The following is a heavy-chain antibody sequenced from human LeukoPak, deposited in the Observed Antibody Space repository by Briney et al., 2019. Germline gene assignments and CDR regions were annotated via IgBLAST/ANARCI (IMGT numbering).Heavy chain of an antibody. CDR2: ISYDGSNK. V-gene: IGHV3-30*18. CDR3: AKLYSSGPGGY. J-gene: IGHJ4*02. Sequence: GGSLRLSCAASGFTFSSYGMHWVRQAPGKGLEWVAVISYDGSNKYYADSVKGRFTTSRDNSKNTLYLQMNSLRAEDTAVYYCAKLYSSGPGGYWGQGTLVTVSS. D-gene: IGHD6-19*01. CDR1: GFTFSSYG.